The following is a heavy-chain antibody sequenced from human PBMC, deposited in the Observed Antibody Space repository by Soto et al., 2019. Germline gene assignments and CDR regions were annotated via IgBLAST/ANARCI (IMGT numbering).Heavy chain of an antibody. CDR1: GHASNRPG. CDR3: ARTWRSCGPNEY. Sequence: GGYLRLSCEPCGHASNRPGINWVRQGPGKGLECASFISGSSGHIYYGDSVRGRFTISRDNAKKSVYLQMNSLRVEDTAIYYCARTWRSCGPNEY. V-gene: IGHV3-21*03. D-gene: IGHD6-19*01. J-gene: IGHJ1*01. CDR2: ISGSSGHI.